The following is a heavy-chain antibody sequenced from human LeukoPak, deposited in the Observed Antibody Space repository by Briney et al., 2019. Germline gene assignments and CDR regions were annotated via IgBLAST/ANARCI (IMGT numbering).Heavy chain of an antibody. CDR2: INPSGGST. V-gene: IGHV1-46*01. J-gene: IGHJ5*02. CDR3: AGGIVVVPAPLDP. Sequence: ASAKVSCKASGYTFTSYYIHWVRQAPGQGLEWMGIINPSGGSTSYAQKFQGRVTMTRDMSTSTVYMELSSLRSEDTAVYYCAGGIVVVPAPLDPWGQGTLVTVSS. CDR1: GYTFTSYY. D-gene: IGHD2-2*01.